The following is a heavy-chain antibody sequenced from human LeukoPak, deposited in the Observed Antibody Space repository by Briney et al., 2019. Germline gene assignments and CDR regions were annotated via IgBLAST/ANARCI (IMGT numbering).Heavy chain of an antibody. Sequence: SSETLPLTCTVSGGSISSYYWSWIRQPPGKGLEWIGYIYTSGSTNYNPSLKSRVTISVDTSKNQFSLKLSSVTAADTAVYYCARQVPYYYGSGSYSLFDYWGQGTLVTVSS. J-gene: IGHJ4*02. CDR3: ARQVPYYYGSGSYSLFDY. D-gene: IGHD3-10*01. V-gene: IGHV4-4*09. CDR1: GGSISSYY. CDR2: IYTSGST.